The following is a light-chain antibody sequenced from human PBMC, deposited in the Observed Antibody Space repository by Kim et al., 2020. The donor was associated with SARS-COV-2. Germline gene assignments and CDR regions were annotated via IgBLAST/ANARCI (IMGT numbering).Light chain of an antibody. CDR3: QSYDGLKQV. Sequence: NFMLTQPHSVSGSPGKTVTIACTRSSGNIGSTYVQWYQQRPGSSPTIVIHEDNRRPSGVPERFSGSIDSPSSASLTISGLKIEDEADYYCQSYDGLKQVFGGGTQLTVL. CDR1: SGNIGSTY. V-gene: IGLV6-57*01. CDR2: EDN. J-gene: IGLJ3*02.